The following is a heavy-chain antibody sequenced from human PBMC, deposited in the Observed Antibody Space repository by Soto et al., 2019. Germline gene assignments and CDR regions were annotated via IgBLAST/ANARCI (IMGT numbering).Heavy chain of an antibody. J-gene: IGHJ4*02. V-gene: IGHV4-59*01. CDR2: IYNSGST. CDR1: GGSISVYY. D-gene: IGHD2-15*01. CDR3: ASLYCSGDSCYWDY. Sequence: SETLSLTCTVSGGSISVYYWSWIRQPPGKGLEWIGNIYNSGSTNYNPSLKSRVTVSVDTSRHQFSLKLSSVTAADTAMYYCASLYCSGDSCYWDYWGQGTLVTVSS.